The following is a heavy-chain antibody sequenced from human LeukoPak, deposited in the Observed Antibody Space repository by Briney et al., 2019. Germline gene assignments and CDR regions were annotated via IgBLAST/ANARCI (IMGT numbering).Heavy chain of an antibody. CDR2: ISGSGGST. V-gene: IGHV3-23*01. CDR3: AKPSLYYLDAFDI. J-gene: IGHJ3*02. Sequence: GGSLRFSCEAPGFTFSSYPRGWVGKAPGKGLDGVSAISGSGGSTYYADSVKGRFTISRDNSKNTLYLQMNSLRAEDTAVYYCAKPSLYYLDAFDIWGQGTMVTVSS. D-gene: IGHD3-22*01. CDR1: GFTFSSYP.